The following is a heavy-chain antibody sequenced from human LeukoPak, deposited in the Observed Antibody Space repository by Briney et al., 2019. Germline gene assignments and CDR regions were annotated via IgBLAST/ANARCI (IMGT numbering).Heavy chain of an antibody. Sequence: ASVKVSCKASGYTFTSYYMHWVRQAPGQGLEWMGIINPSGGSTSYAQKFQGRVTMTTDTSTSTAYMELRSLRSDDTAVYYCARASGYDPFDYWGQGTLVTVSS. V-gene: IGHV1-46*01. CDR2: INPSGGST. CDR3: ARASGYDPFDY. CDR1: GYTFTSYY. D-gene: IGHD5-12*01. J-gene: IGHJ4*02.